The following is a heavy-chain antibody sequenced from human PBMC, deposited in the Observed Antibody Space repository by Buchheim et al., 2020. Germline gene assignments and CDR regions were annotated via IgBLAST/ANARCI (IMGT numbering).Heavy chain of an antibody. CDR2: VYNTGST. J-gene: IGHJ3*01. D-gene: IGHD3-22*01. CDR1: GDSMNNHY. V-gene: IGHV4-4*07. CDR3: AIEKTSVYYQHHAFDL. Sequence: QVQLQESGPGLVKPSETLSLTCNVSGDSMNNHYWSWIRQPAGRGLEWIGDVYNTGSTSTNPSLASRVSVSIDTSKNQLFLRLSSVTAADTGAYYCAIEKTSVYYQHHAFDLWGQGT.